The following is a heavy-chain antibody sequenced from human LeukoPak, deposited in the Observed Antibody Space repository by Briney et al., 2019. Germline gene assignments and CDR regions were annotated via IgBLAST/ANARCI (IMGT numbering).Heavy chain of an antibody. V-gene: IGHV3-23*01. Sequence: GGSLGLPCAASGFTFSSYAISWFRQAPEKGLELVSTISDSGARTFYADSVKGRFTISRDNSQNTLDLQMNYLSAEDTAIYYCARSRVPASLDQVFDVWGQGTMVTVSS. CDR2: ISDSGART. J-gene: IGHJ3*01. CDR3: ARSRVPASLDQVFDV. CDR1: GFTFSSYA. D-gene: IGHD2-2*01.